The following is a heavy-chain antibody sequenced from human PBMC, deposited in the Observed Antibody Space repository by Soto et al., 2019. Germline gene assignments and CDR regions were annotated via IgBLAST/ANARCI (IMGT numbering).Heavy chain of an antibody. J-gene: IGHJ6*03. V-gene: IGHV4-59*08. D-gene: IGHD3-16*01. CDR3: ARHGGYYMDV. CDR2: IYYSGST. Sequence: TSETRSLTCTVSGGSISRYYWSWIRQPPGKGLEWIGYIYYSGSTNYNPSLKSRVTISVDTSKNQFSLKLSSVAAADTAVYYCARHGGYYMDVWGKGTTVTVSS. CDR1: GGSISRYY.